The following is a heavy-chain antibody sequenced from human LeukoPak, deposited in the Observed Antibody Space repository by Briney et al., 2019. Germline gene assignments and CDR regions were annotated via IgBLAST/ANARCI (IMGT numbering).Heavy chain of an antibody. D-gene: IGHD5-18*01. CDR3: AREAPIQLWLVGYSFFDY. CDR2: INWNGGST. J-gene: IGHJ4*02. Sequence: PGGSLRLSCAASGFTFDDYGMSWVRQAPGKGLEWVSGINWNGGSTGYADSVKGRFTISRDNAKNSLYLQMNSLRAEDTALYYCAREAPIQLWLVGYSFFDYWGQGTLVTVSS. CDR1: GFTFDDYG. V-gene: IGHV3-20*04.